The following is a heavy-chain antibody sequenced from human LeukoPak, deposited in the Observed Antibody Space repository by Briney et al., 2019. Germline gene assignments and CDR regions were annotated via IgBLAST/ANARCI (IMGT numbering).Heavy chain of an antibody. CDR2: IYHSGST. CDR3: ATNGWYCLDH. Sequence: SETLSLTCAVSGGSISSDNWWSWVRQPPGKGLEWIGEIYHSGSTNYNPSLQSRVTISVDKSNNHFSLRLTSVTAADTAVYYCATNGWYCLDHWGQGALVTVSS. CDR1: GGSISSDNW. D-gene: IGHD6-19*01. V-gene: IGHV4-4*02. J-gene: IGHJ1*01.